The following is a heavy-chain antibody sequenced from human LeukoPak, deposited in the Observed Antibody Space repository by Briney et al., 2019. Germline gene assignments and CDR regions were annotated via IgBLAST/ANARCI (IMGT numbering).Heavy chain of an antibody. V-gene: IGHV1-18*01. D-gene: IGHD6-6*01. CDR2: ISTYNGNT. CDR3: ARDAGYSTSSLNAFDI. J-gene: IGHJ3*02. CDR1: GYTFTTYG. Sequence: ASVKVSCKASGYTFTTYGISWVRQAPGQGLEWMGRISTYNGNTNYAQKFQGRVSMTTDTSTSTAYMELRSLRSDDTAVYYCARDAGYSTSSLNAFDIWGQGTMVTVSS.